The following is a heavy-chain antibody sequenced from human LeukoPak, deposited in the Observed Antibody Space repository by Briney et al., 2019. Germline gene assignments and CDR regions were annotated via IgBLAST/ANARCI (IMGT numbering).Heavy chain of an antibody. CDR1: GYTFTSYD. J-gene: IGHJ4*02. CDR3: ARDQEGFDY. CDR2: MSPASGNT. Sequence: ASVKVSCKASGYTFTSYDLNWVRRATGQGLEWMGWMSPASGNTGYAQEFQGRVTMTRDTSASTAYMELNSLRSEDTAVYYCARDQEGFDYWGQGTLVTVSS. V-gene: IGHV1-8*01.